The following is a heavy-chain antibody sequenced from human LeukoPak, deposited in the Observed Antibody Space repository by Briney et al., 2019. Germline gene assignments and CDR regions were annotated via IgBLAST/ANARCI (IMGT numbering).Heavy chain of an antibody. V-gene: IGHV3-23*01. J-gene: IGHJ4*02. Sequence: GGSLRLSCAASGFTFSSYAMSWVRQAPGKGLEWVSAISGSGGSTYYADSVKGRFTISRDNSKNTLYLQMNSLRAEDTAVYYCARAEGYSSSFRIDYWGQGTLVTVSS. CDR2: ISGSGGST. CDR3: ARAEGYSSSFRIDY. D-gene: IGHD6-6*01. CDR1: GFTFSSYA.